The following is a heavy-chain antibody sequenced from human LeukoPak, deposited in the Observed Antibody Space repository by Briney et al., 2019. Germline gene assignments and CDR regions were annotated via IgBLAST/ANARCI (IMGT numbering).Heavy chain of an antibody. D-gene: IGHD4-11*01. Sequence: GGSLRLSCEGSGFNFNDAWMSWIRQAPGKGLEWVGRVRTTAEGETTDYAAPVRGRFIISRDDSKNMVFLQMNRLETEDTAIYYCTAGLGKTDDDSWGQGTLVTVPS. CDR2: VRTTAEGETT. V-gene: IGHV3-15*01. CDR3: TAGLGKTDDDS. J-gene: IGHJ4*02. CDR1: GFNFNDAW.